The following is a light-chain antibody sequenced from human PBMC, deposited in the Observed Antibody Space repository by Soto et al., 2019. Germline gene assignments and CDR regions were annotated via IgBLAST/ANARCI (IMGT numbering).Light chain of an antibody. Sequence: QPVLTQSPSASASLGASVKLTCTLSSGHSSYAIAWHQQQPEKGPRFLMKLNSDGIHSKGDGISDRFSGSSSGAERYLTISSLQSEDEADYYCQTWGADSVIFGGGTKLTVL. V-gene: IGLV4-69*01. CDR2: LNSDGIH. J-gene: IGLJ2*01. CDR1: SGHSSYA. CDR3: QTWGADSVI.